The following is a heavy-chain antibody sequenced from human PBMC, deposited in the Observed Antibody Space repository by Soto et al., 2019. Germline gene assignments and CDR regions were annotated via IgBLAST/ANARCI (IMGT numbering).Heavy chain of an antibody. D-gene: IGHD2-21*02. V-gene: IGHV4-39*01. J-gene: IGHJ4*02. CDR3: ARRVVVTAIHDY. Sequence: QLQLQESGPGLVKPSETLSLTCTVSGGSISSSSYYWGWIRQPPGKGLEWIGSIDYSGSTYYNPSLKSRVTISVDTSKNQISLKLSSVTAADTAVYYCARRVVVTAIHDYWGQGTLVTVSS. CDR1: GGSISSSSYY. CDR2: IDYSGST.